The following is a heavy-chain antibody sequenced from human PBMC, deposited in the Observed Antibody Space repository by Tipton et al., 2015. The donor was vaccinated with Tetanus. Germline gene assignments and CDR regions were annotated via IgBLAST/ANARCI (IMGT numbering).Heavy chain of an antibody. V-gene: IGHV4-59*01. Sequence: TLSLTCTVSGGYISTYHWNWIRQSPGKGLEWIGYISYSGSAKYNPSLKSRLTISVDTSRAQFSLKLRSVTAADTAVYYCAKPMVRGVISPFDPWGQGTLVTVSS. CDR1: GGYISTYH. J-gene: IGHJ5*02. CDR2: ISYSGSA. D-gene: IGHD3-10*01. CDR3: AKPMVRGVISPFDP.